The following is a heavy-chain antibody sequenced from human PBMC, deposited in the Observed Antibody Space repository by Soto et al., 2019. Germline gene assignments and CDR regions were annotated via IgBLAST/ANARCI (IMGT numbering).Heavy chain of an antibody. CDR2: ISGSGGST. CDR3: AKRYYYYDSSGNT. CDR1: GFTFSNYA. D-gene: IGHD3-22*01. Sequence: GGSLRLSCAASGFTFSNYAMNWVRQAPGKGLEWVSVISGSGGSTYYADSVKGRFTISRDNSKNTLYLQMNSLRAEDTAVYYCAKRYYYYDSSGNTWGQGTLVTVS. V-gene: IGHV3-23*01. J-gene: IGHJ4*02.